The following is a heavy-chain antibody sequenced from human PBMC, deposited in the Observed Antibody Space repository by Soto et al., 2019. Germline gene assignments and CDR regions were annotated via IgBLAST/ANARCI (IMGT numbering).Heavy chain of an antibody. CDR3: ENRQWDKAMVT. Sequence: PVNPTQTLTLTCTFSGFSLSTSGVGVGWIRQPPGKALEWLALIYWDDDKRYSPSLKSRLTITKDTSKNQVVLTMTNMDPVDTAKYYCENRQWDKAMVTWGQGTLVTVYS. V-gene: IGHV2-5*02. CDR2: IYWDDDK. J-gene: IGHJ4*02. CDR1: GFSLSTSGVG. D-gene: IGHD5-18*01.